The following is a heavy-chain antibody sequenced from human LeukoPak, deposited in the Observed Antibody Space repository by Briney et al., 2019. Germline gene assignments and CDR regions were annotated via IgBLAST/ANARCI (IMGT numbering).Heavy chain of an antibody. Sequence: PGGSLRLSCAGSGFTFSTYSMNWVRQAPGKGLEWVSSITSSNNYIHYADSMKGRFTISRDNAKNSLYLQMNSLRAEDTAVYYCATGIAATGNSYYYYMDVWGKGTTVTVSS. CDR3: ATGIAATGNSYYYYMDV. CDR1: GFTFSTYS. CDR2: ITSSNNYI. J-gene: IGHJ6*03. V-gene: IGHV3-21*01. D-gene: IGHD6-13*01.